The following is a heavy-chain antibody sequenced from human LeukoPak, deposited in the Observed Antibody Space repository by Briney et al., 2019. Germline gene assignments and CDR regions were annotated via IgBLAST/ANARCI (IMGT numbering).Heavy chain of an antibody. Sequence: ASVTVSCKASGYTFTSYDMSWVRQAPGQGLEWMGWISAYNGNTNYAQKLQGRVTITTDTSTSTAYMELRSLRSGDTAVYYCARVGSSIAAGLQDYWGQGTLVTVSS. V-gene: IGHV1-18*01. CDR2: ISAYNGNT. CDR1: GYTFTSYD. CDR3: ARVGSSIAAGLQDY. D-gene: IGHD6-6*01. J-gene: IGHJ4*02.